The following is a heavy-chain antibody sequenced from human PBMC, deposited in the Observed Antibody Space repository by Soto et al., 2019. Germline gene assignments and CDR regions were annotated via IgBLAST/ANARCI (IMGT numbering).Heavy chain of an antibody. V-gene: IGHV3-21*01. CDR2: ISSSSSYI. D-gene: IGHD3-10*01. J-gene: IGHJ6*04. CDR3: ARSPYYYGSGSYFSHYHAMDV. Sequence: GGSLRLSCAASGFTFSSYSMNWVRQAPGKGLEWVSSISSSSSYIYYADSVKGRFTISRDNAKNSLYLQMNSLRAEDTAVYYCARSPYYYGSGSYFSHYHAMDVWCKGTKVTV. CDR1: GFTFSSYS.